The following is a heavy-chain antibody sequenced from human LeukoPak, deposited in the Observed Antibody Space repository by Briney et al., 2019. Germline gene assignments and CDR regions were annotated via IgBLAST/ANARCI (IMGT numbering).Heavy chain of an antibody. D-gene: IGHD3-22*01. V-gene: IGHV4-34*01. J-gene: IGHJ4*02. CDR3: ARNHLTYYYDSSGYSDY. CDR2: INHSGSI. CDR1: GGSFSGYY. Sequence: SETLSLTCAVYGGSFSGYYWSWIRQPPGKGLEWIGEINHSGSINYNPSLKSRVTISVDTSKNQFSLKLSSVTAADTAVYYCARNHLTYYYDSSGYSDYWGQGTLVTVSS.